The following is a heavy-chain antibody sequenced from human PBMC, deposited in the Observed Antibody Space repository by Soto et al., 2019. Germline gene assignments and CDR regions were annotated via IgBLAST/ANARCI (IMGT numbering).Heavy chain of an antibody. CDR1: GYTFTSYG. D-gene: IGHD6-13*01. CDR3: ARGGRLAAAGTGYYYYGMDV. CDR2: ISAYNGNT. J-gene: IGHJ6*02. V-gene: IGHV1-18*01. Sequence: QVQLVQSGAEVKKPGASVKVSCKASGYTFTSYGISWVRQAPGQGLEWMGWISAYNGNTNYAQKLQGRVTMTTDTSTSTAYMELRSLRSDVTAVYYCARGGRLAAAGTGYYYYGMDVWGQGTTVTVSS.